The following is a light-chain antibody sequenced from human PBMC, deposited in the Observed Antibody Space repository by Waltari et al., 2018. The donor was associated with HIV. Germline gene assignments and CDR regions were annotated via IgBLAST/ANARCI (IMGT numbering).Light chain of an antibody. Sequence: QSVLTQSPSASGTPGQRVTISCSGSSSNIGSNYVDWYQQLPGTAPKLLLYRNNQRPSGVPDRSSGSKSGTSASLAISGLRSEDEAHYYCATWTDSLSGVVFGGGTKLRVL. CDR3: ATWTDSLSGVV. CDR2: RNN. V-gene: IGLV1-47*01. CDR1: SSNIGSNY. J-gene: IGLJ2*01.